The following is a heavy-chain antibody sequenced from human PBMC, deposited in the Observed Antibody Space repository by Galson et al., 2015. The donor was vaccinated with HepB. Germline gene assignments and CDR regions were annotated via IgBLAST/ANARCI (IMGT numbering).Heavy chain of an antibody. CDR1: GFSLSTSGVG. CDR2: IYWDDDK. J-gene: IGHJ4*02. Sequence: PALVKPTQTLTLTCTFSGFSLSTSGVGVGWIRQPPGKALEWLALIYWDDDKRYSPSLKSRLTITKDTSKNQVVLTMTNMDPVDTATYYCAHRDVEMAKGYFDYWGQGTLVTVSS. V-gene: IGHV2-5*02. CDR3: AHRDVEMAKGYFDY. D-gene: IGHD5-24*01.